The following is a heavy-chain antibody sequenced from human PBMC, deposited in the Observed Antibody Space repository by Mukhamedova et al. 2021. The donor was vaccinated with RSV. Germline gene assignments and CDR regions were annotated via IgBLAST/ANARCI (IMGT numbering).Heavy chain of an antibody. V-gene: IGHV3-48*03. Sequence: SRDNAKNSLYLQMNSLRAEDTAVYYCARSGEVATNDYWGQGTLVTVSS. J-gene: IGHJ4*02. CDR3: ARSGEVATNDY. D-gene: IGHD5-12*01.